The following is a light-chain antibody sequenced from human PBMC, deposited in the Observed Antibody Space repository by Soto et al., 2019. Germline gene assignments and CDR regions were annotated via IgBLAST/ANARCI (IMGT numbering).Light chain of an antibody. CDR3: QQRSNWPIT. V-gene: IGKV3-11*01. CDR1: RSVSSY. CDR2: DAS. J-gene: IGKJ5*01. Sequence: EIVFTQSPATLSLSPVESATLSCRATRSVSSYLAWYQQKPGQAPRLLIYDASSRPTDIPARFSGSGSGTDFTLTISSLEPEDFALYYCQQRSNWPITIGQGTRLEIK.